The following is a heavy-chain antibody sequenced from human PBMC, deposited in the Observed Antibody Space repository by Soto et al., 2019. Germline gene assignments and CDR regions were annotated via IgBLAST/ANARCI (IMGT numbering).Heavy chain of an antibody. V-gene: IGHV1-69*01. CDR3: AREGSPPCSGGSCYRCYFDY. CDR2: IIPIFGTA. CDR1: GGTFSSYA. J-gene: IGHJ4*02. D-gene: IGHD2-15*01. Sequence: QVQLVQSGAEVKKPGSSVKVSCKASGGTFSSYAISWVRQAPGQGLEWMGGIIPIFGTANYAQKFQGRVTITADESTSTAYMELSSLRSEDTAVYYCAREGSPPCSGGSCYRCYFDYWGQGTLVIVSS.